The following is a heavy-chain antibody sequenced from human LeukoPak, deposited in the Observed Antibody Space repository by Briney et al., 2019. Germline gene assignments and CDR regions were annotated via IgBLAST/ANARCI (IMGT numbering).Heavy chain of an antibody. CDR3: ARDSSPGTASYYYYMDV. Sequence: PGRSLRLSCAASGFTSGFIFSSYGMHWVRQAPGKGLEWVAVISYDGSNKYHADSVKGRFTISRDNSKNTLYLQINSLRAEDTAVYYCARDSSPGTASYYYYMDVWGKGTTVTVSS. V-gene: IGHV3-30*03. J-gene: IGHJ6*03. CDR1: GFTSGFIFSSYG. CDR2: ISYDGSNK. D-gene: IGHD1-14*01.